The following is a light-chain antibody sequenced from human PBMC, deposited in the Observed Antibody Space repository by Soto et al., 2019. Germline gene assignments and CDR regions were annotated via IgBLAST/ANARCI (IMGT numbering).Light chain of an antibody. V-gene: IGLV1-51*01. Sequence: QSVLTQPPSVSAAPGQKVTISCSGSSFNIGSNYVSWYQQVPGTAPTLLVYDNNKLPSGIPDRFSGSKSGTSATLAITGLQTADEADYYCGTWDNSLSGENVFGTGTKVTVL. CDR2: DNN. J-gene: IGLJ1*01. CDR1: SFNIGSNY. CDR3: GTWDNSLSGENV.